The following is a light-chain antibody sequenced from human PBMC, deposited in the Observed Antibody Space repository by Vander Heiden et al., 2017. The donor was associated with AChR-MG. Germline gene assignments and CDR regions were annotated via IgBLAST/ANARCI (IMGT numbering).Light chain of an antibody. CDR3: QQNGSSPWT. CDR2: GAS. CDR1: QSVTSNY. V-gene: IGKV3-20*01. Sequence: EIVLTQSPGTLSLSPGERPTLSCSASQSVTSNYLAWYQQKPGQAPRLLIYGASSRATGIPDRFSGSGSGTDFTLSISRLEPEDFAVYYCQQNGSSPWTFGQGTKVEIK. J-gene: IGKJ1*01.